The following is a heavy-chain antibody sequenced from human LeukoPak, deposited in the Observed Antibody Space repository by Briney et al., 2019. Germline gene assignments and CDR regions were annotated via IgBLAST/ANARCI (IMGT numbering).Heavy chain of an antibody. D-gene: IGHD3-22*01. Sequence: ASVKVSCKASGYTFTDYYLHWLRQAPGQGLEWMGWMHPNSGGTNYAQNFQGRVTMTRDTSIATAYMELSRLTSDDTAVYYCASLAHFDGSTYYPDFWGQGTLVTVSS. V-gene: IGHV1-2*02. J-gene: IGHJ4*02. CDR2: MHPNSGGT. CDR1: GYTFTDYY. CDR3: ASLAHFDGSTYYPDF.